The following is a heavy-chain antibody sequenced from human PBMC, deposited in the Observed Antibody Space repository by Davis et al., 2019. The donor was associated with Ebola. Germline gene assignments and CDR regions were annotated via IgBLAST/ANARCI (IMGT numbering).Heavy chain of an antibody. D-gene: IGHD5-24*01. Sequence: GESLKISCAASGFTVSSNYMSWVRQAAGKGLVWVSRIKSDGSSISYADSVKGRFTTSRDNAKNTLFLQMNGLRAEDTGVYFCARDGDNYSDLDYWGQGTLVTVSS. V-gene: IGHV3-74*01. CDR1: GFTVSSNY. CDR3: ARDGDNYSDLDY. CDR2: IKSDGSSI. J-gene: IGHJ4*02.